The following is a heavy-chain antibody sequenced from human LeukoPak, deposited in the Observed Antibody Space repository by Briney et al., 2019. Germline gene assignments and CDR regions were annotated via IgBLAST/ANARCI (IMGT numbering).Heavy chain of an antibody. J-gene: IGHJ4*02. CDR1: GGSISSSSYY. CDR2: IYYSGST. V-gene: IGHV4-39*07. CDR3: DAGSYYGSGSPFPFGY. Sequence: SETLSLTCTVSGGSISSSSYYWGWIRQPPGKGLEWIGSIYYSGSTYYNPSLKSRVTISVDTSKNQFSLKLSSVTAADTAVYYCDAGSYYGSGSPFPFGYWGQGTLVTVSS. D-gene: IGHD3-10*01.